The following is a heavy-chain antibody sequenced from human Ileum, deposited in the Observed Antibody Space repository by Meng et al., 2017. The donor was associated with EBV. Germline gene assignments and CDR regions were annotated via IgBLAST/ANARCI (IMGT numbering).Heavy chain of an antibody. CDR2: IYNSGST. D-gene: IGHD6-19*01. CDR3: ARDGYSSGSD. V-gene: IGHV4-61*08. Sequence: VHLQESGAGLVKPSETLSLTCGVSGGSVSSGGNYWSLIRQPPGKGLEWIGYIYNSGSTNYNPSLKSRVTISVDTSKNQFSLKLSSVTAADTAVHYCARDGYSSGSDWGQGTLVTVSS. CDR1: GGSVSSGGNY. J-gene: IGHJ4*02.